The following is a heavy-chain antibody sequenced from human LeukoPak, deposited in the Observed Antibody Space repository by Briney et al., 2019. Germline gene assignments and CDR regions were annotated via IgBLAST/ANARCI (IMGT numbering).Heavy chain of an antibody. J-gene: IGHJ5*02. V-gene: IGHV1-2*02. CDR3: ARTDGRDFWSGYYLGPGNWFDP. CDR1: GYTFTGYY. CDR2: INPNSGGT. D-gene: IGHD3-3*01. Sequence: ASVKVSCKASGYTFTGYYMHRVRQAPGQGLEWMGWINPNSGGTNYAQKFQGRVTMTRDTSISTAYMELSRLRSDDTAVYYCARTDGRDFWSGYYLGPGNWFDPWGQGTLVTVSS.